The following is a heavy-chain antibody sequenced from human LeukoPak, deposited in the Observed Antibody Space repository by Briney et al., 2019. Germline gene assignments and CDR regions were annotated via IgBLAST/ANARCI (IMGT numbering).Heavy chain of an antibody. D-gene: IGHD3-10*01. Sequence: GESLKISCKVSGYSFTSYWIGWVRQMPGKGLEWMGIISPGDSDTRYNPSFQGQVTISADKSISTAYLQWSSLKASDTAMYYCARQMERYYGSESGIDYFDYWGQRTLVTVSS. CDR1: GYSFTSYW. V-gene: IGHV5-51*01. J-gene: IGHJ4*02. CDR2: ISPGDSDT. CDR3: ARQMERYYGSESGIDYFDY.